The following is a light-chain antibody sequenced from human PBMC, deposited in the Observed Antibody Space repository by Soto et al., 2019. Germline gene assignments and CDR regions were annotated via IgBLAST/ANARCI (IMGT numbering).Light chain of an antibody. CDR2: DAS. J-gene: IGKJ4*01. V-gene: IGKV3-11*01. Sequence: IVVTKSPATLSVSPGKLATSSCRPSQSVSSYLAWYQQKPGQAPRLLIYDASNRATGIPARFSGSGSGTDFTLTISSLEPEDFAVYYCQQRSNWPPLTFGGGTKVDI. CDR1: QSVSSY. CDR3: QQRSNWPPLT.